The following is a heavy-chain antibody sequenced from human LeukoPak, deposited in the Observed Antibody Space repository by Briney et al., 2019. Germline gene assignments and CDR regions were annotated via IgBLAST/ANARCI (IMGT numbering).Heavy chain of an antibody. CDR1: GFTFSNAW. CDR3: TTDLEYYYDSSGYYFYY. J-gene: IGHJ4*02. D-gene: IGHD3-22*01. V-gene: IGHV3-15*01. CDR2: IKSKTDGGTT. Sequence: GGSLRLSCAASGFTFSNAWMSWVCQAPGRGLEWVGRIKSKTDGGTTDYAAPVKGRFTISRDDSKNTLYLQMNSLKTEDTAVYYCTTDLEYYYDSSGYYFYYWGQGTLVTVSS.